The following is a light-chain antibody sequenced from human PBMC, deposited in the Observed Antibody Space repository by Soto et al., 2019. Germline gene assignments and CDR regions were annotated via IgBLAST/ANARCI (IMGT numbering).Light chain of an antibody. J-gene: IGLJ2*01. CDR1: SSDVGSYNH. CDR3: CSYAGSSSVL. Sequence: QSALTQPASVSGSPGQSITISCTGTSSDVGSYNHVSWYQQHPGKAPKLIIYEGSKRPPGASNRFSGSKSGNTASLTISGLQTDDEADYFCCSYAGSSSVLFGGGTMVTVL. CDR2: EGS. V-gene: IGLV2-23*01.